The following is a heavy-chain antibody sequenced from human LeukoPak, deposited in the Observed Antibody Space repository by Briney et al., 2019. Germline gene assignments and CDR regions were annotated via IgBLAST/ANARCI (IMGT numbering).Heavy chain of an antibody. CDR3: ARRGGLLWFGEFPFDP. CDR1: GGSFSGYY. J-gene: IGHJ5*02. Sequence: PSETLSLTCAVYGGSFSGYYWSWIRQPPGKGLEWIGEINHSGSTNYNPSLKSRVTISVDTSKNQFSLKLSSVTAPDTAVYYCARRGGLLWFGEFPFDPWGQGTLVTVSS. CDR2: INHSGST. V-gene: IGHV4-34*01. D-gene: IGHD3-10*01.